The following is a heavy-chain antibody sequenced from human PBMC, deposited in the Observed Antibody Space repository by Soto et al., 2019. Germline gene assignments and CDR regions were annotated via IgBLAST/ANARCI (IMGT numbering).Heavy chain of an antibody. CDR2: IIPILGIA. J-gene: IGHJ5*02. V-gene: IGHV1-69*08. Sequence: QVQLVQSGAEVKKPGSSVKVSCKASGGTFSSYTISWVRQAPGQGLEWMGRIIPILGIANYAQKFQGRVTITADKSTSTAYMELSSLRSEDTAVYYCARDGRGQQLVSYWFDPWGQGTLVTVSS. CDR3: ARDGRGQQLVSYWFDP. D-gene: IGHD6-13*01. CDR1: GGTFSSYT.